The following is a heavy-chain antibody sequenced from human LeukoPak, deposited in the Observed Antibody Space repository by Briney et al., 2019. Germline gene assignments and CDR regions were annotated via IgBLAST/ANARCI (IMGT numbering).Heavy chain of an antibody. D-gene: IGHD1-1*01. Sequence: SETLSLTCAVSGGSISSSNWWSWVRQPPGKGLEWIGEIYHSGSTNYNPSLKSRVTISVDKSKNQFSLKLSSVTAADTAVYYCARASHWNQLHYFDYWGQVTLVTVSS. V-gene: IGHV4-4*02. CDR2: IYHSGST. CDR1: GGSISSSNW. CDR3: ARASHWNQLHYFDY. J-gene: IGHJ4*02.